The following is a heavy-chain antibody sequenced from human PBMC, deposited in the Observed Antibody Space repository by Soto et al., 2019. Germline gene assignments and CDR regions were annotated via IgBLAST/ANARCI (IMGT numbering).Heavy chain of an antibody. V-gene: IGHV4-61*01. D-gene: IGHD3-3*01. Sequence: SETLSLTCTVSGGSVSSGSYYWSWIRQPPGKGLEWIGYIYYSGSTNYNPSLKSRVTISVDTSKNQFSLKLSSVTAADTAVYYCARLLRFLEWFPDYYYGMDVWGQGTTVTVSS. CDR2: IYYSGST. CDR1: GGSVSSGSYY. CDR3: ARLLRFLEWFPDYYYGMDV. J-gene: IGHJ6*02.